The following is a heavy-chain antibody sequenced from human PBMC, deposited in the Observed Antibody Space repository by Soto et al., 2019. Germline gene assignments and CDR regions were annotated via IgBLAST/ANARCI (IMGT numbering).Heavy chain of an antibody. J-gene: IGHJ4*02. CDR3: AKGEVRGIIPSYFDY. Sequence: PWGSLRLSCAGSGFTFRWFGMNWVRQAPGKGLEWVARISNDGSNEYYVDSVRVRFTISRDNSKNTLYLQMDSLRAEDTAVYYCAKGEVRGIIPSYFDYWGLGTLVTVSS. CDR1: GFTFRWFG. V-gene: IGHV3-30*18. CDR2: ISNDGSNE. D-gene: IGHD3-10*01.